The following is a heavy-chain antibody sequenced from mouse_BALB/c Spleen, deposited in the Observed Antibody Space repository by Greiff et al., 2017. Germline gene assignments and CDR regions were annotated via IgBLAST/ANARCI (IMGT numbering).Heavy chain of an antibody. V-gene: IGHV5-6-5*01. CDR1: GFTFSSYA. CDR2: ISSGGST. J-gene: IGHJ2*01. CDR3: ARELRSFDY. D-gene: IGHD1-1*01. Sequence: DVKLVESGGGLVKPGGSLKLSCAASGFTFSSYAMSWVRQTPEKRLEWVASISSGGSTYYPDSVKGRFTISRDNARNILYLQMSSLRSEDTAMYYCARELRSFDYWGQGTTLTVSS.